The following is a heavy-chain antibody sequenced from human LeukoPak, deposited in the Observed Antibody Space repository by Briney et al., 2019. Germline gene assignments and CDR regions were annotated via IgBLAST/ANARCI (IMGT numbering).Heavy chain of an antibody. CDR3: ARGGPGGAPGQWLVLFDI. Sequence: SETLSLTCTVSGGSISSYYWSWIRQPPGKGLEWIGYIYYSGSTNYNPSLKSRVTISVDTSKNQFSLKLSSVTAADTAVYYCARGGPGGAPGQWLVLFDIWGQGTMVTVSS. CDR2: IYYSGST. CDR1: GGSISSYY. V-gene: IGHV4-59*01. D-gene: IGHD6-19*01. J-gene: IGHJ3*02.